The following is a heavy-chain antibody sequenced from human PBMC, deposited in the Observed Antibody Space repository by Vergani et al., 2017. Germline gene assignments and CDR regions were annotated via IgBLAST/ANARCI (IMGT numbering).Heavy chain of an antibody. J-gene: IGHJ3*01. D-gene: IGHD2-21*01. CDR2: IDRTGRT. V-gene: IGHV4-39*07. CDR3: AGDGMSPAEIDPNNSFHV. Sequence: QLHLQESGPGLVKPSETLSLTCTVSGGSITSSSYFWGWIRQSPGKGLELRGTIDRTGRTHLSPSLKSRLTISVDTTKNQFSLRLTSATAADTAVYLCAGDGMSPAEIDPNNSFHVWGQGTRVSV. CDR1: GGSITSSSYF.